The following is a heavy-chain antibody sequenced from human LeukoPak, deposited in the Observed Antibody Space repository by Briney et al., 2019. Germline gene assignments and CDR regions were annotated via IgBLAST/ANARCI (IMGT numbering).Heavy chain of an antibody. CDR1: GFTFSSYG. V-gene: IGHV3-30*03. CDR3: ARDGQYSSSWRTNWFDP. Sequence: GGSLRLSCAASGFTFSSYGMHWVRQAPGKGLEWVAVISYDGSNKYYADSVKGRFTISRDNSKNTLYLQMNSLRAEDTAVYYCARDGQYSSSWRTNWFDPWGQGTLVTVSS. D-gene: IGHD6-13*01. J-gene: IGHJ5*02. CDR2: ISYDGSNK.